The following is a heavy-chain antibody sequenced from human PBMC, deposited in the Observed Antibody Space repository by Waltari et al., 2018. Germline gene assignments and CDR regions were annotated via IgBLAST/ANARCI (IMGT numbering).Heavy chain of an antibody. CDR1: GYTFTSYA. CDR3: ARNLITIFGASYAMDV. Sequence: QVQLVQSGAEVKKPGASVKVSCKASGYTFTSYAMHWVRQAPGQRLEWMGGIITLATTADYAHKFQGRVTITADKFTSTTYMELSSLRSDDTAVYYCARNLITIFGASYAMDVWGQGTTVTVSS. V-gene: IGHV1-3*04. D-gene: IGHD3-3*01. J-gene: IGHJ6*02. CDR2: IITLATTA.